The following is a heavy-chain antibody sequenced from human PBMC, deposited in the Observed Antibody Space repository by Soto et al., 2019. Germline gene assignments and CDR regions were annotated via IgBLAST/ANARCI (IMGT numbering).Heavy chain of an antibody. D-gene: IGHD3-10*01. CDR2: IHHSGST. CDR3: ARASRHGSGSYYYYYYYGMDV. J-gene: IGHJ6*02. Sequence: PSEPLSLTCDGYGGSFSGYYWSWIRQPPGLGLEWIGEIHHSGSTNYNPSLKSRVTISVDTSKNQFSLKLSSVTAADTAVYYSARASRHGSGSYYYYYYYGMDVWGQGTTVTVSS. CDR1: GGSFSGYY. V-gene: IGHV4-34*01.